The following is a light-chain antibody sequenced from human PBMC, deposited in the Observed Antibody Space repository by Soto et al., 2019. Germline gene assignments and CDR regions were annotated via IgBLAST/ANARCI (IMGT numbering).Light chain of an antibody. Sequence: IVLTQSPGTLSLSPGEIATLSCRSSQSVSSSYLAWYQQKPGQAPRXXIYGASSRATGIPDRFSGSGSGTDFTLTISRLEPEDFAVYYCQQYGTSPRTFGQGTKVDIK. V-gene: IGKV3-20*01. CDR1: QSVSSSY. CDR3: QQYGTSPRT. CDR2: GAS. J-gene: IGKJ1*01.